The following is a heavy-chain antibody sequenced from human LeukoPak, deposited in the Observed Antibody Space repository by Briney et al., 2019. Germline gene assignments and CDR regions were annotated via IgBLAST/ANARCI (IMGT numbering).Heavy chain of an antibody. CDR3: ARSIYDPSFTGTTKHYYYMDV. CDR1: GGTFTSYA. J-gene: IGHJ6*03. Sequence: GASVKVSCKASGGTFTSYAISWVRQAPGQGIEWMGGIIPIFGTANYAQKFQGRVTITADKSTSTAYMELSSLRSEDTAVYYCARSIYDPSFTGTTKHYYYMDVWGKGTTVTISS. D-gene: IGHD1-1*01. CDR2: IIPIFGTA. V-gene: IGHV1-69*06.